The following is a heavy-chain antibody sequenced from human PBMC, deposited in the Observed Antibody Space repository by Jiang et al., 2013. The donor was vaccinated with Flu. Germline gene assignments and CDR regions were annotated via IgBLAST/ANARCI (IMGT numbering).Heavy chain of an antibody. D-gene: IGHD3-22*01. CDR2: ISGNGDAT. J-gene: IGHJ4*02. V-gene: IGHV3-23*01. CDR3: AKLVDYFDSSGYFDY. Sequence: VQLLESGGRLIQPGGSLRLSCAASGFPFSSYAMSWVRQAPGKGLEWVSSISGNGDATYYADSVEGRFTISRDTSKSTLYLQMNSLRAEDTALYYCAKLVDYFDSSGYFDYVGPGNPGHRLL. CDR1: GFPFSSYA.